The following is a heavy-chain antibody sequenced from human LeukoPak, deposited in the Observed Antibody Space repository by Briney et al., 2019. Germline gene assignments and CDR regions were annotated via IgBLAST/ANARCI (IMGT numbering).Heavy chain of an antibody. D-gene: IGHD2-2*01. CDR1: GASISNFY. V-gene: IGHV4-59*08. CDR3: ARRKEGCSSTSCRYYYYMDV. CDR2: MLYSGST. J-gene: IGHJ6*03. Sequence: SGTLSLTCTVSGASISNFYWSWIRQAPGQGLEWIGYMLYSGSTNQKPSLRSRVTISVDTSKNQVSLKLSSVTAADTAVYYCARRKEGCSSTSCRYYYYMDVWGKGTTVTVSS.